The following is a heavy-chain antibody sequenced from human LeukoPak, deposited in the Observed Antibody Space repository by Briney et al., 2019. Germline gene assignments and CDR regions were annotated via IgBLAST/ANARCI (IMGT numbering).Heavy chain of an antibody. CDR3: ARDRLAVASYYFYYMDV. V-gene: IGHV1-2*02. CDR2: ISPNTGGT. D-gene: IGHD6-19*01. CDR1: GYTFTGHY. Sequence: ASVKVSCKASGYTFTGHYMHWVRQAPGQGLEWMGWISPNTGGTNHAQKFRGRVTMTRDTSISTAYMELSRLRSDDTAVYYCARDRLAVASYYFYYMDVWGKGTTVTVSS. J-gene: IGHJ6*03.